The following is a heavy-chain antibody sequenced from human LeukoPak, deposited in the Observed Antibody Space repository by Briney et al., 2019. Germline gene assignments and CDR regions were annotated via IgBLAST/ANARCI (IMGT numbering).Heavy chain of an antibody. Sequence: SETLSLTCTVSGGSISSGDYYWSWIRQPPGKGLEWIGYIYYSGSTYYNPSLKSRVTISVDTSKNQFSPKLSSVTAADTAVYYCARVTSDYVWGSYRPPSRWFDPWGQGTLVTVSS. V-gene: IGHV4-30-4*01. CDR1: GGSISSGDYY. J-gene: IGHJ5*02. D-gene: IGHD3-16*02. CDR2: IYYSGST. CDR3: ARVTSDYVWGSYRPPSRWFDP.